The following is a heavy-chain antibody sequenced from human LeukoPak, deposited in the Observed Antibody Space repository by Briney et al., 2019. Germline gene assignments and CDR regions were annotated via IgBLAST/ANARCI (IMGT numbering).Heavy chain of an antibody. V-gene: IGHV1-69*05. CDR3: ARSLEGVYDSSGWNRDY. Sequence: ASVKVSCKASGGTFSSYAISWVRQAPGQGLEWRGEIIPIFGTANYAQKFQGRVTMTRNTSISTAYMELSSLRSEDTAVYYCARSLEGVYDSSGWNRDYWGQGTLVTVSS. CDR1: GGTFSSYA. D-gene: IGHD3-22*01. CDR2: IIPIFGTA. J-gene: IGHJ4*02.